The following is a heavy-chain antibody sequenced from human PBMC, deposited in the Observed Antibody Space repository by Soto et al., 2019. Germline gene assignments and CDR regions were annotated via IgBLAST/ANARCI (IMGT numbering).Heavy chain of an antibody. D-gene: IGHD5-12*01. V-gene: IGHV6-1*01. Sequence: SQTLSLTCAISGDSVSSNSAASNWIRQSPSRGLEWLGRTYYRSKWYNDYALSVKSRIIINPDTSKNQFSLQLNSVTPEDTAVYYCAGGMATMGAHYWGQGTLVTVSS. J-gene: IGHJ4*02. CDR3: AGGMATMGAHY. CDR2: TYYRSKWYN. CDR1: GDSVSSNSAA.